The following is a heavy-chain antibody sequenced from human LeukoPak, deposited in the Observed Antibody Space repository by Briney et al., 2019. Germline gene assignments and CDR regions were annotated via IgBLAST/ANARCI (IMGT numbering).Heavy chain of an antibody. D-gene: IGHD2-21*02. CDR3: ARALQVTAIHRFDF. CDR1: GYKFTHYG. CDR2: INPNTGNT. V-gene: IGHV1-18*01. J-gene: IGHJ4*02. Sequence: ASVKVSCKASGYKFTHYGISRVRQAPGQGLAWMGWINPNTGNTHYAQNFQGRVTMTTDKATSTAYMELTHLRSDDSAVYYCARALQVTAIHRFDFWGQGTLVTVSS.